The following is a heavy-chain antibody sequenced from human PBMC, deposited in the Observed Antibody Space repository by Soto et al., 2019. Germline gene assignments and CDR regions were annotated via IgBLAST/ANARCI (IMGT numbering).Heavy chain of an antibody. J-gene: IGHJ4*02. Sequence: SETLSLTCTVSGGSISSSSYYWGWIRQPPGKGLEWIGSIYYGGSTYYNPSLKSRGTISVDTAKNQFSLKLSSVTGADTAVYYCARRWVGFDYWGQGTLVTVSA. CDR3: ARRWVGFDY. V-gene: IGHV4-39*01. CDR1: GGSISSSSYY. CDR2: IYYGGST. D-gene: IGHD1-26*01.